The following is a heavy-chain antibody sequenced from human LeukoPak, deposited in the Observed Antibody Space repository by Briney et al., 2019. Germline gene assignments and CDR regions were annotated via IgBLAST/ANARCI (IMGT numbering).Heavy chain of an antibody. CDR3: AREVPPGGSYDY. Sequence: ASVKVSCKASGYTFTGYYMHWVRQAPGQGLEWMGWISAYNGNTNYAQKLQGRVTMTTDTSTSTAYMELRSLRSDDTAVYYCAREVPPGGSYDYWGQGTLVTVSS. D-gene: IGHD1-26*01. CDR1: GYTFTGYY. CDR2: ISAYNGNT. V-gene: IGHV1-18*04. J-gene: IGHJ4*02.